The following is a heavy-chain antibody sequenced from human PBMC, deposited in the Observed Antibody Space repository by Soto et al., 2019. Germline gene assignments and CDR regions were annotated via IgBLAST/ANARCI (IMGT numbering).Heavy chain of an antibody. J-gene: IGHJ5*02. CDR2: TYYRSKWYK. V-gene: IGHV6-1*01. Sequence: PSQTLSLTCAISGDSVSSNSAALNWIRQSPSRGLEWLGRTYYRSKWYKEYAPSVKSRITINPDTSKNQFSLQLNSVSPEDTAVYYCARTVGWLDPWGQGTLVTVSS. CDR3: ARTVGWLDP. D-gene: IGHD2-15*01. CDR1: GDSVSSNSAA.